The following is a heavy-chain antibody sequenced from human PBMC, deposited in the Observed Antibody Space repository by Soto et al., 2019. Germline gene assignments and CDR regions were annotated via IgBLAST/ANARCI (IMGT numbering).Heavy chain of an antibody. CDR1: GFTFDDYT. J-gene: IGHJ5*01. Sequence: EVQLVESGGVVVQPGGSLRLSCAASGFTFDDYTMHWARQPPGKGLEWVSLICWDGVSTYYADSVKGRFTISRDNSKNSLYLQMNSLRTEDTALYYCAKDMTAYCGGDCYSFDSWGQGTLVTVAS. CDR3: AKDMTAYCGGDCYSFDS. V-gene: IGHV3-43*01. CDR2: ICWDGVST. D-gene: IGHD2-21*02.